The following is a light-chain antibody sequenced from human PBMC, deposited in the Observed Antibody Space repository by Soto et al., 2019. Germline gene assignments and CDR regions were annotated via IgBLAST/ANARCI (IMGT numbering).Light chain of an antibody. CDR3: SSYTTSNTRQIV. CDR1: SRDVGGYNY. J-gene: IGLJ1*01. V-gene: IGLV2-14*03. CDR2: DVT. Sequence: QSALTQPDSVSGSPGQSITISCTGTSRDVGGYNYVSWYQHHPGKAPKLIIYDVTNRPSGVSNPFSGSKSGNTASLTISGLQPEDEADYYCSSYTTSNTRQIVFGTGTKLTVL.